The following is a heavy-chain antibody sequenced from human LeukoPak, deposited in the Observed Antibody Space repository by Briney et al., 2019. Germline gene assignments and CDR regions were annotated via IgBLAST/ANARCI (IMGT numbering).Heavy chain of an antibody. CDR3: AKGAYDYIEMGYFDD. V-gene: IGHV3-23*01. CDR2: ILGSSGDT. D-gene: IGHD5-12*01. J-gene: IGHJ4*02. Sequence: GGSLRLSCAASGFRFSNFAMSWVRQAPGKGLDWVSLILGSSGDTLYADSVKGRFTISRDISKNRLYLQMNSLRAEDTALYYCAKGAYDYIEMGYFDDWGQGTLVTVSS. CDR1: GFRFSNFA.